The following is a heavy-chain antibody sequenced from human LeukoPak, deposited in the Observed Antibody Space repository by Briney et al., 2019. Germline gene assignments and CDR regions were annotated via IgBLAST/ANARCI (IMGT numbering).Heavy chain of an antibody. CDR1: GFTFSSYT. V-gene: IGHV3-21*01. J-gene: IGHJ4*02. Sequence: GGSLRLSCAASGFTFSSYTMNWVRQAPGKGLEWVSSISSSSSYIYYADSVKGRFTISRDNAKNPLYLQMNGLRAEDTAVYYCTRAVESGGIVVAYYFDYWGQGTLVTVSS. D-gene: IGHD2-2*01. CDR3: TRAVESGGIVVAYYFDY. CDR2: ISSSSSYI.